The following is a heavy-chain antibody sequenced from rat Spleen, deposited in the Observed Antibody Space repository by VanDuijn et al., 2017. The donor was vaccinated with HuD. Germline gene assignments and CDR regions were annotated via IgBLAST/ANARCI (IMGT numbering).Heavy chain of an antibody. CDR1: GFIFSNYY. Sequence: EVQLVESGGGLVQPGRSLKLSCAASGFIFSNYYMAWVRQAPTKGLEWVAYISAGGGDTYYRYSVKGRFTISRDNAQSSLYLQMDSLRSEDTATYYCARSQSYYFDYWGQGVMVTVSS. CDR2: ISAGGGDT. D-gene: IGHD3-2*01. J-gene: IGHJ2*01. CDR3: ARSQSYYFDY. V-gene: IGHV5-25*01.